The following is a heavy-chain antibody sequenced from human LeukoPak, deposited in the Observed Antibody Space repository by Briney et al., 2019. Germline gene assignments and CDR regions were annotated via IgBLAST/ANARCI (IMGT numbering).Heavy chain of an antibody. Sequence: GGSLRLSCTVSGFTFSRTWMRWVRQAPGKGLVWVSRIDSDGSSTTYADSVKGRFTISRDNSKNTLYLQMNSLRAEDTAVYYCAKDLGRVGLNYWGQGTLVTVSS. CDR3: AKDLGRVGLNY. V-gene: IGHV3-74*01. J-gene: IGHJ4*02. CDR2: IDSDGSST. CDR1: GFTFSRTW. D-gene: IGHD2-2*01.